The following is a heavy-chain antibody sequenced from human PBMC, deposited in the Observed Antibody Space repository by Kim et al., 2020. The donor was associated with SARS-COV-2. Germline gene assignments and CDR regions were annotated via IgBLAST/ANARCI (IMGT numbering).Heavy chain of an antibody. CDR2: INHSGST. CDR3: ARGAVLRYFDWSIRVRGMDV. CDR1: GGSFSGYY. J-gene: IGHJ6*02. Sequence: SETLSLTCAVYGGSFSGYYWSWIRQPPGKGLEWIGEINHSGSTNYNPSLKSRVTISVDTSKNQFSLKLSSVTAAYTAVYYCARGAVLRYFDWSIRVRGMDVWGQGTTVTVSS. D-gene: IGHD3-9*01. V-gene: IGHV4-34*01.